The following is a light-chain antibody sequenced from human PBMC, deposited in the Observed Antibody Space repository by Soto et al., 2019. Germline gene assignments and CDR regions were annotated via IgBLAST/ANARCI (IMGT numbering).Light chain of an antibody. Sequence: EIVMTQSPATLSVSPGERATLSCRASQSVSSNLAWYQQKPGQAPRLLIYGASTRATGIPARFSGSGSGTEFTLAISSLQSEDFAVYYGQQYNNPTFGQGTRVDIK. CDR3: QQYNNPT. J-gene: IGKJ1*01. V-gene: IGKV3-15*01. CDR2: GAS. CDR1: QSVSSN.